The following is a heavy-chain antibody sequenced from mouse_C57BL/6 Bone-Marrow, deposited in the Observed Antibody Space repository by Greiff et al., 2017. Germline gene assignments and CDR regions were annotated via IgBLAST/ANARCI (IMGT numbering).Heavy chain of an antibody. D-gene: IGHD1-1*01. J-gene: IGHJ1*03. V-gene: IGHV1-9*01. CDR3: ARKDGSRYWYFDV. CDR1: GYTFTGYW. Sequence: VKVVESGAELMKPGASVKLSCKATGYTFTGYWIEWVKQRPGHGLEWIGEILPGSGSTNYNEKFKGKATFTADTSSNTAYMQLSSLTTEDSAIYYCARKDGSRYWYFDVWGTGTTVTVSS. CDR2: ILPGSGST.